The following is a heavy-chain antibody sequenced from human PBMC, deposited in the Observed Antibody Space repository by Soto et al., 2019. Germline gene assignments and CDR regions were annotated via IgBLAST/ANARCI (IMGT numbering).Heavy chain of an antibody. Sequence: PGESVKLSCNVCCYRFTIYFIGWVRQPPGKGLEWMGIIYPGDSDTRYSPSFQGQVTISADKSISTAYLQWSSLKASDTAMYYCASTSSGFFYAIDIWGQGTMVTVSS. V-gene: IGHV5-51*01. CDR2: IYPGDSDT. D-gene: IGHD3-3*01. CDR1: CYRFTIYF. J-gene: IGHJ3*02. CDR3: ASTSSGFFYAIDI.